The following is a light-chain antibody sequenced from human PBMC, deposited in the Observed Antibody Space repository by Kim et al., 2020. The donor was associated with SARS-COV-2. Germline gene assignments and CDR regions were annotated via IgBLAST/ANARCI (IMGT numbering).Light chain of an antibody. V-gene: IGKV3-15*01. CDR1: QSVSSN. CDR3: QQNNNWPRT. CDR2: GAS. Sequence: EIVMTQSPATLSVSPGERATLSCRASQSVSSNLAWYQQKPGQAPRLLIYGASTRATGIPARFSGSGSGTEFTLTISSLQSEDFAVYYCQQNNNWPRTFGQGTKVDIE. J-gene: IGKJ1*01.